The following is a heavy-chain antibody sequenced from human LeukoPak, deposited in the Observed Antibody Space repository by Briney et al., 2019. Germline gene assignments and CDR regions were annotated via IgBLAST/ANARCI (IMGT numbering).Heavy chain of an antibody. V-gene: IGHV4-59*01. CDR3: VRGGYYGLGNDFRFDP. Sequence: SETVSLTCTVSGGSLSSYFWSWIRQPPGKGLEWIGYIHNSATTNYNPSLKSRVTMSVDTSKNQFSLKLSSVTAADTAVYYCVRGGYYGLGNDFRFDPWGQGTLVTVSS. D-gene: IGHD3-10*01. CDR2: IHNSATT. J-gene: IGHJ5*02. CDR1: GGSLSSYF.